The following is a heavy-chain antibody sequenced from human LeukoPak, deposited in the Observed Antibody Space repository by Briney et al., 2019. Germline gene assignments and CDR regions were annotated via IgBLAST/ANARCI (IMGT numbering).Heavy chain of an antibody. V-gene: IGHV1-69*13. CDR2: IIPIFGTA. Sequence: SVKVSCKASGGTFSSYAISLVRQAPGQGLEWMGGIIPIFGTANYAQKFQGRVTITADESTSTAYMELSSLRSEDTAVYYCARVGYSYGYAYFDYWGQATLVTVSS. D-gene: IGHD5-18*01. CDR1: GGTFSSYA. J-gene: IGHJ4*02. CDR3: ARVGYSYGYAYFDY.